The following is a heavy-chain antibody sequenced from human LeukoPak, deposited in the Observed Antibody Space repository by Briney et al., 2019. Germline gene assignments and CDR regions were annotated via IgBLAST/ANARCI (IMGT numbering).Heavy chain of an antibody. CDR3: ARASARFRGNWFDP. CDR2: IIPIFGTA. J-gene: IGHJ5*02. D-gene: IGHD3-3*01. V-gene: IGHV1-69*05. Sequence: ASVKVSRKASGGTFSSYAISWVRQAPGQGLEWMGRIIPIFGTANYAQKFQGRVTITTDESTSTAYMELSSLRSEDTAVYYCARASARFRGNWFDPWGQGTLVTVSS. CDR1: GGTFSSYA.